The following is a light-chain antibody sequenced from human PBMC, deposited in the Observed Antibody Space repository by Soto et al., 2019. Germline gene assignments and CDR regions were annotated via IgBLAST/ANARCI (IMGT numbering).Light chain of an antibody. J-gene: IGKJ4*01. CDR1: QSVSSSY. V-gene: IGKV3-20*01. CDR3: QQYDNSPLT. Sequence: EIVSTQSPGTLSLSPGERATLSCRSSQSVSSSYLAWYQQKPGQAPRLLIYGASSRATGIPDRFSGSGSGTDFTLTISRLEPEDFAVYYCQQYDNSPLTFGGGTKVDIK. CDR2: GAS.